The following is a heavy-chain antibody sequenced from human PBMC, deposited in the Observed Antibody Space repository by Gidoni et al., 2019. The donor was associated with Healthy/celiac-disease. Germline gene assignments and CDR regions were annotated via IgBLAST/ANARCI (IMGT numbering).Heavy chain of an antibody. D-gene: IGHD5-18*01. CDR2: ISSSSSYI. V-gene: IGHV3-21*01. CDR1: GFTFSSYS. J-gene: IGHJ4*02. Sequence: EVQLVESGGGLVTPGGSLRLSCAASGFTFSSYSMNWVRQAPGKGLEWVSAISSSSSYIYYADSVKGRFTISRDNAKNSLYLQMNSLRAEDTAVYYCARAFGYSYGYKGGYWGQGTLVTVSS. CDR3: ARAFGYSYGYKGGY.